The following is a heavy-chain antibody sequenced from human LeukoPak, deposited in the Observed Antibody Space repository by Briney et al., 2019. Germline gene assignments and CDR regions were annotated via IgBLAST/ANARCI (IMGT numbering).Heavy chain of an antibody. CDR1: GFTFTSYW. Sequence: GGSLGLSCEASGFTFTSYWMSWVRQAPGKGPEWVAHIKENGNEQYYADSVEGRFTISRDNVKQSLGLQMNSLRVEDTAVYYCARGPGDFDASDIWGQGTMVTVSS. V-gene: IGHV3-7*01. J-gene: IGHJ3*02. CDR2: IKENGNEQ. D-gene: IGHD1-14*01. CDR3: ARGPGDFDASDI.